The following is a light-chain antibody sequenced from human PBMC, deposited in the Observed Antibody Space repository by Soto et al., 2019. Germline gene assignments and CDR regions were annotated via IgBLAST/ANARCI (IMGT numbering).Light chain of an antibody. J-gene: IGLJ1*01. CDR2: EGS. CDR1: SSDVGTYNL. Sequence: QSGLTQPASVSGSPGRSITISCTGTSSDVGTYNLVSWYQQHPGQAPKLMIYEGSKRPSGVSNRFSGSKSGNTASLTISGLQAEDEADYYCCSYAGSGTFVFGTGTKVTV. CDR3: CSYAGSGTFV. V-gene: IGLV2-23*01.